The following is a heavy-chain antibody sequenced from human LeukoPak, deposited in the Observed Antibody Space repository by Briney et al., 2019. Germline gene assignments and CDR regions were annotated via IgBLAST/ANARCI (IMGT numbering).Heavy chain of an antibody. CDR3: VRATAVYYFDY. D-gene: IGHD2-8*01. J-gene: IGHJ4*02. CDR2: ISSSGTTM. CDR1: GFSFSDYH. V-gene: IGHV3-11*01. Sequence: PWGSLRLPCAASGFSFSDYHMDWIRQAPGKGLGWVSHISSSGTTMYYADSVKGRFTISRDNSKNSLYLQMNSLRDEDTAVYYCVRATAVYYFDYWGQGTLVTVSS.